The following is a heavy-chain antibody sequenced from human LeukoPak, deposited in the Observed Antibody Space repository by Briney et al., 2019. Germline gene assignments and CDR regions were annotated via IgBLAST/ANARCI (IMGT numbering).Heavy chain of an antibody. J-gene: IGHJ5*02. V-gene: IGHV3-9*01. Sequence: GGSLRLSCAASGLTFDDYAMHWVRQAPGKGLEWVSGISWNSGSIGYADSVKGRFTISRDNAKNSLYLQMNSLRAEDTALYYCAKDDFDPWGQGTLVTVSS. CDR3: AKDDFDP. CDR1: GLTFDDYA. CDR2: ISWNSGSI.